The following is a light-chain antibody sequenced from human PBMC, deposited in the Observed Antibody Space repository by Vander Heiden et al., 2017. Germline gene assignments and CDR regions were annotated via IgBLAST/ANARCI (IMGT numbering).Light chain of an antibody. V-gene: IGKV3-20*01. CDR3: QQYENSPKT. J-gene: IGKJ1*01. CDR2: GAS. Sequence: EIVLTQSPGTLSLSPGERATLSCRASQSVTSNYLAWYQKKPGQAPRLLIYGASSRATGIPDKFSGSGSGTDFTLTISRLEPEDFALYYCQQYENSPKTFGQGTKVEIK. CDR1: QSVTSNY.